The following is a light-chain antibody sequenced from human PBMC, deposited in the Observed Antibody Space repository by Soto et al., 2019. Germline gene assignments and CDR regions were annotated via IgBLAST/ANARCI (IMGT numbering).Light chain of an antibody. CDR1: SSSIGAGYE. J-gene: IGLJ1*01. V-gene: IGLV1-40*01. CDR3: QSYDSSPSGYV. Sequence: QSVLTQPPSVSGAPGQRVTISCSGTSSSIGAGYEVHWYHQLPGTAPKLVVSGNGNRPSGVPDRLSASKSGTSASLAITGLQAEDEGHYYCQSYDSSPSGYVFGTGTKVTVL. CDR2: GNG.